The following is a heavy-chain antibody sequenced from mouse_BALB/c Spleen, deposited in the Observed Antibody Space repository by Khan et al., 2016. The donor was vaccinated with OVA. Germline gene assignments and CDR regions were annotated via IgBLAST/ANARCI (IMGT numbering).Heavy chain of an antibody. D-gene: IGHD1-2*01. CDR3: ARTARIKY. CDR2: ISYSGST. V-gene: IGHV3-2*02. J-gene: IGHJ2*01. Sequence: EVQLVESGPGLVKPSQSLSLTCTVTGYSITSGYGWNWIRQFPGNKLEWMGYISYSGSTNYNPSLKSRIPITRDTSKNQFFLQLNSVTTKDTATYYCARTARIKYWGQGTTLTVSS. CDR1: GYSITSGYG.